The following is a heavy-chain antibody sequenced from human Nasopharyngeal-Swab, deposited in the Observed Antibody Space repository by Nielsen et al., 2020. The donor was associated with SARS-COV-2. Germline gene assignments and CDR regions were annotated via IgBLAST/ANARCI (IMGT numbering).Heavy chain of an antibody. Sequence: SLKISCAASGFTFDDYAMHWVRQAPGKGLEWVSGITWNSGGIGYADPVKGRFTISRDNAKNSPYLQMNSLRPEDTALYYCAKLGAQGAVADHFDSWGQGTLVTVSS. CDR3: AKLGAQGAVADHFDS. CDR2: ITWNSGGI. D-gene: IGHD6-19*01. J-gene: IGHJ4*02. V-gene: IGHV3-9*01. CDR1: GFTFDDYA.